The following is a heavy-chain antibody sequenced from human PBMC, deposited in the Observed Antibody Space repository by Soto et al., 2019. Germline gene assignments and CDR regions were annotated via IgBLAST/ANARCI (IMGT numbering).Heavy chain of an antibody. D-gene: IGHD6-13*01. CDR1: GGSMTNYY. J-gene: IGHJ2*01. CDR2: IYYSGNT. CDR3: ARVGYSSSWFGVFDL. Sequence: QVHLLESGPGLLKSSETLSLTCIVSGGSMTNYYWSWIRQPPGKGLEWIGYIYYSGNTKYNPSLKSRVTISKDTSKNQFSLKLSSVTAADTAVYYCARVGYSSSWFGVFDLWGRGNRVTVSS. V-gene: IGHV4-59*01.